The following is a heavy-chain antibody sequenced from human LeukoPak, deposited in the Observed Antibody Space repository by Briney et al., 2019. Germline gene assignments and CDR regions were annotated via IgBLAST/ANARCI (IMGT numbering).Heavy chain of an antibody. V-gene: IGHV1-2*02. J-gene: IGHJ4*02. CDR2: INPNSGGT. Sequence: ASVKVSCKASGYTFTGHYMHWVRQAPGQGLEWMGWINPNSGGTNYAQKFQGRVTMTRDTSISTAYMELSRLRSDDTAVYYCAKDQGRGYTYGLYYFDYWGQGTLVTVSS. CDR1: GYTFTGHY. D-gene: IGHD5-18*01. CDR3: AKDQGRGYTYGLYYFDY.